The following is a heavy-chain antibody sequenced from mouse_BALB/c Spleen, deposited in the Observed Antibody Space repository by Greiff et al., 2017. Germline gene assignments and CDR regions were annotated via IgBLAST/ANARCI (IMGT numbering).Heavy chain of an antibody. D-gene: IGHD2-4*01. Sequence: QVQLQQSGPELVKPGASVRISCKASGYTFTSYYIHWVKQRPGQGLEWIGWIYPGNVNTKYNEKFKGKATLTADKSSCTAYMQLSSLTSEDSAVYFCARPYDYEGTWFAYWGQGTLVTVSA. CDR2: IYPGNVNT. V-gene: IGHV1S56*01. J-gene: IGHJ3*01. CDR3: ARPYDYEGTWFAY. CDR1: GYTFTSYY.